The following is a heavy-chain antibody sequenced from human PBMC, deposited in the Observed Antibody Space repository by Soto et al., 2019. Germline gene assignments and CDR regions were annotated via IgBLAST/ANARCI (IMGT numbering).Heavy chain of an antibody. CDR1: GFILSTYG. CDR2: IGSSGTV. J-gene: IGHJ4*02. V-gene: IGHV3-48*02. D-gene: IGHD3-9*01. CDR3: ARKGLGMGLFDY. Sequence: EVRLVDSGGGLVQPGGSLRLSCVGSGFILSTYGMNWVRQVPGKGLEWISFIGSSGTVYYADSVKGRFTISRDNAKNSLFLQMNSLRDEDTAVYYCARKGLGMGLFDYWGQGTLVTVSS.